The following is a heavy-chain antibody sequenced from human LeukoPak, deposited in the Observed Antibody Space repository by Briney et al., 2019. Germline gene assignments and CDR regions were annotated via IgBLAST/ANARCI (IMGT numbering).Heavy chain of an antibody. CDR2: IYYSGST. Sequence: SETLSLTCTVSGGSISSSSYYWGWIRQPPGKGLEWIGSIYYSGSTYYNPSLKSRVTISVDTSKNQFSLKLSSVTAADTAVYYCARCHYYYGSGSYSLLVDPWGQGTLVIVSS. J-gene: IGHJ5*02. D-gene: IGHD3-10*01. CDR1: GGSISSSSYY. V-gene: IGHV4-39*07. CDR3: ARCHYYYGSGSYSLLVDP.